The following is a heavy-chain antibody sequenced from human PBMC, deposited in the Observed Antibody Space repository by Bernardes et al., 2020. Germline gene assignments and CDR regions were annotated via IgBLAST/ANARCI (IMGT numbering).Heavy chain of an antibody. CDR2: IIAGNGNT. CDR3: ARAGSYYYYYGMDV. CDR1: GYTFTNYA. D-gene: IGHD3-10*01. V-gene: IGHV1-3*01. Sequence: ASVKVSCKASGYTFTNYAMHWVRQAPGQRLEWMGWIIAGNGNTKYSQKFQGRVTITRDTSASTAYMELSSLRSEDTAVYYCARAGSYYYYYGMDVWGQGSTATVPS. J-gene: IGHJ6*02.